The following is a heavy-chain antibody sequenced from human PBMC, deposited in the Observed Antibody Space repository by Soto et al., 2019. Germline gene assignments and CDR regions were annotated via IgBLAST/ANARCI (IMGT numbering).Heavy chain of an antibody. CDR1: GFSLTTPGVG. CDR2: IYWDDDK. Sequence: QITLKESGPTVVKPTQTLTLTCTFSGFSLTTPGVGVGWIRQPPGEALEWLALIYWDDDKRYNPSLRNRLTVTKDTSKNQVVLTRTNMGPVDTATYYCAHRPNWGFSDFDSWGQGTLVTVSS. J-gene: IGHJ4*02. V-gene: IGHV2-5*02. CDR3: AHRPNWGFSDFDS. D-gene: IGHD7-27*01.